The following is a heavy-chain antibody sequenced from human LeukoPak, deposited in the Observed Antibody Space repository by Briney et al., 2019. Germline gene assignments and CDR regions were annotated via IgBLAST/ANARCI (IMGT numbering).Heavy chain of an antibody. CDR2: ISSSSSYI. CDR3: AREPPLWGSGAFDI. Sequence: PGGSLRLSCAASGFTFSSYSMNWVRQAPGKGLEWVSSISSSSSYIYYADSVKGRFTISRDNAKNSLYLQMNSLRAEDTAVYYCAREPPLWGSGAFDIWGQGTMVTVSS. J-gene: IGHJ3*02. CDR1: GFTFSSYS. D-gene: IGHD3-16*01. V-gene: IGHV3-21*01.